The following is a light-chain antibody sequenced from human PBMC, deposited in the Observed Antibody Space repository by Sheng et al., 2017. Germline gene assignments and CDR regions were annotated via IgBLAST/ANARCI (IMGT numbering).Light chain of an antibody. V-gene: IGKV3-15*01. J-gene: IGKJ2*01. CDR3: QQYGSSLYT. CDR1: QSVANN. CDR2: GAS. Sequence: EVLMTQSPATLSVSPGEGATLSCKASQSVANNLAWYQQKPGQAPRLLIYGASTRVTGVPGSFRGSGSGTEFTLTISSLQSEDFAVYYCQQYGSSLYTFGQGTKVEIK.